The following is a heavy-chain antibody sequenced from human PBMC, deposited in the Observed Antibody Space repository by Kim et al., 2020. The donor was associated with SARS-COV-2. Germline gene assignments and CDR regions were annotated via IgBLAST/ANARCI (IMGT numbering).Heavy chain of an antibody. J-gene: IGHJ4*02. Sequence: GGSLRLSCAASGFTFSSYAMHWVRQAPGKGLEWVAVISYDGSNKYYADSVKGRFTISRDNSKNTLYLQMNSLRAEDTAVYYCARDYYDSSGYIVPFDYWGQGTLVTVSS. CDR2: ISYDGSNK. CDR3: ARDYYDSSGYIVPFDY. V-gene: IGHV3-30-3*01. CDR1: GFTFSSYA. D-gene: IGHD3-22*01.